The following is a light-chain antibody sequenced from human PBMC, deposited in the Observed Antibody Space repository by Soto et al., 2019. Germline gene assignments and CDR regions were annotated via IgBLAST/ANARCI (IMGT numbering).Light chain of an antibody. CDR1: QSVSNTY. CDR2: VAS. CDR3: QQYGRSPGLFT. Sequence: EIVLTQSPGTLSLSPGERATLSCRASQSVSNTYLAWYQQKPGQAPRLLIYVASSRATGIPDRFSGSGSGTDFTLTISRLEPEDFAVYYCQQYGRSPGLFTFGPETKVDIK. V-gene: IGKV3-20*01. J-gene: IGKJ3*01.